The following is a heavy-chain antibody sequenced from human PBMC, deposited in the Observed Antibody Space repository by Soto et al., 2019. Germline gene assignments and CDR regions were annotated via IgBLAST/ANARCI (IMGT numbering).Heavy chain of an antibody. D-gene: IGHD4-17*01. CDR2: ISAYNGNT. Sequence: QVQLVQSGAEAKKPGASVKVSCKASGYTFPSYGISWVRQAPGQGLEWKGWISAYNGNTNYAQKLQGRVTMPTDTPTSTADMELKSLRSGDTAVYYCARDGDYGDSNWFDPWGQGTLVTVSS. V-gene: IGHV1-18*01. CDR1: GYTFPSYG. J-gene: IGHJ5*02. CDR3: ARDGDYGDSNWFDP.